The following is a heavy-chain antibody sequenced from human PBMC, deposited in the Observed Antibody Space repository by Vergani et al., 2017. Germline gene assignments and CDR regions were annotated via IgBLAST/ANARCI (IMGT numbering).Heavy chain of an antibody. J-gene: IGHJ6*02. Sequence: QVQLVQSGAEVKKPGSSVKVSCKASGGTFSSYAISWVRQAPGQGLEWMGGIIPIFGTANYAQKFQGRGTITADKSTSTAYMELSSLRSEDTAVYYCARGLYYDFWRGYYYGMDVWGQGTTVTVSS. D-gene: IGHD3-3*01. CDR1: GGTFSSYA. CDR3: ARGLYYDFWRGYYYGMDV. CDR2: IIPIFGTA. V-gene: IGHV1-69*06.